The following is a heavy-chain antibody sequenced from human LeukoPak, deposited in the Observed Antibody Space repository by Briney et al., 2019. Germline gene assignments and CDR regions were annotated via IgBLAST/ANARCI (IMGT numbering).Heavy chain of an antibody. CDR2: ISYDGSNK. CDR3: AKSTTVTTQQRGYFDY. V-gene: IGHV3-30*18. Sequence: GGSLRLSCAASGFPFSSYSMTWVRQAPGKGLEWVAVISYDGSNKYFADSVKGRFTISRDNPKNTLYLQMNSLRAEDTAVYYCAKSTTVTTQQRGYFDYWGQGTLVTVSS. CDR1: GFPFSSYS. J-gene: IGHJ4*02. D-gene: IGHD4-11*01.